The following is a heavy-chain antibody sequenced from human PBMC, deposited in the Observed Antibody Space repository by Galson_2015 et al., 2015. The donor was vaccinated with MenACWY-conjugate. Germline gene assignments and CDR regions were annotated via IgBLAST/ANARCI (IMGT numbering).Heavy chain of an antibody. CDR1: GFTFNNYW. D-gene: IGHD2-21*01. Sequence: SLRLSCAASGFTFNNYWMHWVRQAPGKGLEWVSPISRDGSVTYYADSVKGRFTISRDNAKNTLYLQMNSLRADDMAVYYCTRGNDGYYRFDPWGQGTLVTVSS. J-gene: IGHJ5*02. CDR3: TRGNDGYYRFDP. V-gene: IGHV3-74*01. CDR2: ISRDGSVT.